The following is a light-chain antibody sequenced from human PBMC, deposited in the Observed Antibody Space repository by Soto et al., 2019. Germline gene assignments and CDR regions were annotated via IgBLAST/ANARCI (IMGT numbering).Light chain of an antibody. CDR1: QSLTSN. J-gene: IGKJ3*01. Sequence: DIQMTQSPSSLSASVGDRVNITCRGSQSLTSNLTWYLQKQVKAPKLLMYHVSSLECGVPARFSGSRSGTDFTLTISSLQPEDFATYYCQQSYSTPFTFGPGTTVDIK. CDR3: QQSYSTPFT. V-gene: IGKV1-39*01. CDR2: HVS.